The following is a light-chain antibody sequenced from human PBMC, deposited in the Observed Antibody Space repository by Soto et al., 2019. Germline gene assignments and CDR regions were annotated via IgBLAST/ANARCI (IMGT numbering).Light chain of an antibody. Sequence: QSALTQPASVSGSPGQSITISCTGTRNDIGTYTYVSWYQHHPGKAPKLLIYEVSDRPSGVSNRFSGSKSGNTASLTISGLQAEDEADYYCSSYTNSIAVFGGGTQLTVL. J-gene: IGLJ3*02. CDR3: SSYTNSIAV. V-gene: IGLV2-14*01. CDR1: RNDIGTYTY. CDR2: EVS.